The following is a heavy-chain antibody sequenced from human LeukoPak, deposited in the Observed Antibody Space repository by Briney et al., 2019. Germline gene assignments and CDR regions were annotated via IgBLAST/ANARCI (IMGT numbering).Heavy chain of an antibody. CDR1: GFTFGSYA. V-gene: IGHV3-30*03. Sequence: PGGSLRLSCAASGFTFGSYAMHWVRQAPGKGLEWVALISFDGSNRYYADSVKGRFTISRDNSKNTLEMQMNSLRAEDTAAYYCATELRIAATGYLFSLEIWGQGTMVTVSS. CDR2: ISFDGSNR. D-gene: IGHD6-6*01. CDR3: ATELRIAATGYLFSLEI. J-gene: IGHJ3*02.